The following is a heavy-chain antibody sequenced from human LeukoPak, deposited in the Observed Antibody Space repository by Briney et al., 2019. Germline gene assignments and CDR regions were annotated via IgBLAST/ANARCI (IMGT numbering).Heavy chain of an antibody. V-gene: IGHV4-34*01. Sequence: PSETLSVTCAVYGGSFSGYYWSWIRQPPGNGLEWIGEINHSGSTNYNPSLKSRVTISVDTSKNQFSLKLSSVTAADTAVYYCARGGRQLSDTYYFDYWGQGTLVTVSS. J-gene: IGHJ4*02. D-gene: IGHD5-18*01. CDR3: ARGGRQLSDTYYFDY. CDR1: GGSFSGYY. CDR2: INHSGST.